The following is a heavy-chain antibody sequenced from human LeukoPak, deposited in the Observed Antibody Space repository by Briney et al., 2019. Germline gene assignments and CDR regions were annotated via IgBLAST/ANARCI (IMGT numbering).Heavy chain of an antibody. CDR1: GFTFSSYG. V-gene: IGHV3-23*01. Sequence: GGSLRLSCAASGFTFSSYGMSWVRQSPGKGLEWVSSISGSGGSTYYADSVKGLFTISRDNSKNTLYLQMNSLRAEDTAVYYCSSTVEREGDYFDYWGQGTLVTVSS. D-gene: IGHD4-23*01. J-gene: IGHJ4*02. CDR3: SSTVEREGDYFDY. CDR2: ISGSGGST.